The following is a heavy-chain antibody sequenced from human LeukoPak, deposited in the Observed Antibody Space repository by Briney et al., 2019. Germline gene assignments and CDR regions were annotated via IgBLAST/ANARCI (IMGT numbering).Heavy chain of an antibody. J-gene: IGHJ6*03. V-gene: IGHV1-2*02. CDR3: AGSVGYCSSTSCHPDYYYMDV. D-gene: IGHD2-2*01. CDR2: INPNSGGT. CDR1: GYTFTGYY. Sequence: GASVKVSCKASGYTFTGYYMHWVRQAPGQGLEWMGWINPNSGGTNYAQKFQGRVTMTRDTSISTAYMELSRLRSDDTAVYYCAGSVGYCSSTSCHPDYYYMDVWGKGTTVTISS.